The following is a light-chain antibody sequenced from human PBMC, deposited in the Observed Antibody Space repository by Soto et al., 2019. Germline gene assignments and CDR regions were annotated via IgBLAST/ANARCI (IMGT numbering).Light chain of an antibody. Sequence: DIQMSQSPSSLSASVGDSVTITCRASQTISASLNWYQQQPGEAPKLLIFSASSLHSVVPSRFRGSGSGTHFTLTISSLQPEDFATYFCQQSFSAPRTFGQGTKLQAK. CDR1: QTISAS. CDR2: SAS. CDR3: QQSFSAPRT. J-gene: IGKJ2*01. V-gene: IGKV1-39*01.